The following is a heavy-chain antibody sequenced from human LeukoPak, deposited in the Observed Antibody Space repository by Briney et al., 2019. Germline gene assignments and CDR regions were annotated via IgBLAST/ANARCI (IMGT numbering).Heavy chain of an antibody. D-gene: IGHD2-15*01. CDR2: IYPSGDS. V-gene: IGHV4-59*02. J-gene: IGHJ5*02. CDR3: ARTYCSGGKCFLSWFVP. CDR1: GVSVTSHY. Sequence: SETLSLTCSVSGVSVTSHYWSWIRQPPGKGLEWIGYIYPSGDSKYSPALKCRVTISLDTSNKHVSLKLTSVTSADTAVYYCARTYCSGGKCFLSWFVPWGQGTLVTVSS.